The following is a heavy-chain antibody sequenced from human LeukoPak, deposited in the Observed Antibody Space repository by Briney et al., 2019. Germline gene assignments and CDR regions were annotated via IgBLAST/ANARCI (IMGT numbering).Heavy chain of an antibody. CDR3: ARDPPTYVFSILHYIDS. CDR2: ISSSSSSK. J-gene: IGHJ4*02. CDR1: GFTFSGYS. Sequence: GGSLRLSCAASGFTFSGYSMNWVRQAPGEGLEWVSYISSSSSSKYYADSVKGRFTISRDNAKNSLYLQMNSLRAEDTAVYYCARDPPTYVFSILHYIDSWGQGTPVTVSS. V-gene: IGHV3-48*04. D-gene: IGHD3-3*01.